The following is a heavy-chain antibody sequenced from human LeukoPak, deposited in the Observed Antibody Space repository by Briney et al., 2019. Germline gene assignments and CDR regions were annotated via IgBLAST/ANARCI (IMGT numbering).Heavy chain of an antibody. Sequence: GGSLRLSCAASGFTVSSNYMSWVRQAPGKGLEWVSSISSSSSYIYYADSVKGRFTISRDNAKNSLYLQMNSLRAEDTAVYYCARVGIAAAGPDYWGQGTLVTVSS. CDR2: ISSSSSYI. D-gene: IGHD6-13*01. CDR1: GFTVSSNY. J-gene: IGHJ4*02. V-gene: IGHV3-21*01. CDR3: ARVGIAAAGPDY.